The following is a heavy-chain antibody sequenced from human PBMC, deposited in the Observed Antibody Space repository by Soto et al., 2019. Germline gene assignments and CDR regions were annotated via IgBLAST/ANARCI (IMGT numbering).Heavy chain of an antibody. CDR2: ISYDGTKK. V-gene: IGHV3-30*18. CDR3: AKGVGSSARFDL. Sequence: SGGSLRLSYAASGFTFRNYGMYWVRQAPGKGLEWVAVISYDGTKKYYSDSVKGRFTISGDNSMNTLYLQMSSLRDDDTAVYYCAKGVGSSARFDLWGQGTLVTVSS. J-gene: IGHJ4*02. D-gene: IGHD1-26*01. CDR1: GFTFRNYG.